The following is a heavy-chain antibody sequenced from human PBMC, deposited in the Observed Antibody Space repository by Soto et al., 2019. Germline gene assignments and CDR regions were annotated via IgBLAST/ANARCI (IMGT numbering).Heavy chain of an antibody. Sequence: ASVKVSCKASGYTFTSYGITWVRQAPGQGLEWMGWISANNGNTNYAQKFQGRVTMTTDTSTSTAYMELRSLRSDDTAVYYCARDGYCSSRRCFDLWGRGTLVTSPQ. J-gene: IGHJ2*01. CDR1: GYTFTSYG. V-gene: IGHV1-18*01. CDR3: ARDGYCSSRRCFDL. CDR2: ISANNGNT. D-gene: IGHD2-2*01.